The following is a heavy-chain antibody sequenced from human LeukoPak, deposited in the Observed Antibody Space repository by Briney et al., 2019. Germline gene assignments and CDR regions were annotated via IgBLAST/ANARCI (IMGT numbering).Heavy chain of an antibody. CDR2: IIHTGKT. Sequence: SETLSLTCVVSSGSITNNWFTWVRQPPGKGLEWIGEIIHTGKTTYNPSLKSRVTLSIDTSRTQFSLNLISVTAADTAIYYCARNGFYSADDWGQGISVTVTS. V-gene: IGHV4/OR15-8*02. CDR3: ARNGFYSADD. CDR1: SGSITNNW. J-gene: IGHJ4*02. D-gene: IGHD2-15*01.